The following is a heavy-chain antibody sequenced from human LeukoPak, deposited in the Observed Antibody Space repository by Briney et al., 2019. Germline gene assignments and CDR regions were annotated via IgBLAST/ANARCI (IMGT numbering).Heavy chain of an antibody. D-gene: IGHD6-13*01. J-gene: IGHJ4*02. CDR3: ARGSRAAAGGPGMDY. Sequence: ASVKVSCKASGYTSTSYAMHWVRQAPGQRLEWMGWINAGNGNTKYSQKFQGRVTITRDTSASTAYMELSSLRSEDTAVYYCARGSRAAAGGPGMDYWGQGTLVTVSS. CDR2: INAGNGNT. V-gene: IGHV1-3*01. CDR1: GYTSTSYA.